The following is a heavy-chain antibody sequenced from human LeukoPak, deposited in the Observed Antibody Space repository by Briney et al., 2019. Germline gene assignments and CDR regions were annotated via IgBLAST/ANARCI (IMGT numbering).Heavy chain of an antibody. Sequence: GGSLRLSCAASGFTVSTNYMTWVRQAPGKGLGWVSVIYSGGTTYYADSVKGRFSISRDNSKNTLYLQMNSLRAEDTAVYYCARYDYGRSGFDYWGQGTLVTVSS. D-gene: IGHD5-12*01. J-gene: IGHJ4*02. CDR1: GFTVSTNY. CDR3: ARYDYGRSGFDY. V-gene: IGHV3-66*01. CDR2: IYSGGTT.